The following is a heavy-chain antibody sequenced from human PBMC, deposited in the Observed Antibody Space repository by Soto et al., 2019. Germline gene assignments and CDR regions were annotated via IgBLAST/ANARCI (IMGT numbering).Heavy chain of an antibody. CDR2: IYYSGST. CDR3: ARDRGVDSGYDHITAHAFDS. CDR1: GGSISSYY. V-gene: IGHV4-59*01. Sequence: SETLSLTCTVSGGSISSYYWSWIRQPPGKGLEWIGYIYYSGSTNYNPSLKSRVTISVDTSKNQFSLKLSSVTAADTAVYYCARDRGVDSGYDHITAHAFDSWGQGTMVTVSS. J-gene: IGHJ3*02. D-gene: IGHD5-12*01.